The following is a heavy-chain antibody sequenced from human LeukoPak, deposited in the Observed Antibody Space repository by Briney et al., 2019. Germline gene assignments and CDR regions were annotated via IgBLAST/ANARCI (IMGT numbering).Heavy chain of an antibody. V-gene: IGHV4-34*01. CDR3: ARMDAFLWSGETEAEAFDI. D-gene: IGHD3-10*01. CDR1: GGSLRGYY. CDR2: TDDDGGVT. Sequence: SETLSLTCVVYGGSLRGYYWSWIRQPPGKGLEWLGETDDDGGVTNFNPSLASRVTISVETSQNQVSLTLTSLTAADTAVYYCARMDAFLWSGETEAEAFDIWGQGTMVTVTS. J-gene: IGHJ3*02.